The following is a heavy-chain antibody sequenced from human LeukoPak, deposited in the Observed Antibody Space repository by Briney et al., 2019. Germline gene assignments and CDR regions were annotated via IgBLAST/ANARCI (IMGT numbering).Heavy chain of an antibody. CDR3: VRERQDTIVHTGAFDF. D-gene: IGHD1-14*01. CDR1: GFTFTNHI. Sequence: GGSLRLSCAASGFTFTNHIMHWVRQAPGKGLEWVASIATDGSQTFYRGSVKGRFTISRDNSENKLYLQMNGLRAEDTAVYFSVRERQDTIVHTGAFDFWGQGTMLSVSS. CDR2: IATDGSQT. V-gene: IGHV3-30-3*01. J-gene: IGHJ3*01.